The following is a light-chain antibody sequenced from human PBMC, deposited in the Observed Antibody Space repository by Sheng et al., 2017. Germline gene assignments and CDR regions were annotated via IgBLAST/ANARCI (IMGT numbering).Light chain of an antibody. V-gene: IGKV1-17*01. CDR2: AAS. J-gene: IGKJ4*01. CDR3: QQLNSYPLT. CDR1: QNINSH. Sequence: DIQMTQSPSSLSASVGDRVTIPCRASQNINSHLNWYQQKPGKAPKLLIYAASSLLSGVPSRFSGSRSGTEFTLTISSLQPEDFATYYCQQLNSYPLTFGGGTKVDIK.